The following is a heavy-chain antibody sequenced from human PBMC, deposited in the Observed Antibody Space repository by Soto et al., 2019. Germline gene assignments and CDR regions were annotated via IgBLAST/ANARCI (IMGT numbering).Heavy chain of an antibody. Sequence: QVQLQQWGAGLLKPSETLSLTCAVYGGSFSGYYWSWIRQPPGKGLEWIGEINHSGSTNYNPSLKSRVTISVDTSKNQFSLKLSSVTAADTAVYYCARVVVAASNWLDPSGQGTLVTVSS. V-gene: IGHV4-34*01. CDR3: ARVVVAASNWLDP. CDR2: INHSGST. CDR1: GGSFSGYY. D-gene: IGHD2-15*01. J-gene: IGHJ5*02.